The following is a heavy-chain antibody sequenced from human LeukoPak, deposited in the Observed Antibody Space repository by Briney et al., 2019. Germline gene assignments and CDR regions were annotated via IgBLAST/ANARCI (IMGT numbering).Heavy chain of an antibody. J-gene: IGHJ2*01. CDR2: IYYSGST. V-gene: IGHV4-59*01. Sequence: SETLSLTCTVSGGSISSYYWSWIRQPPGKGLEWIGYIYYSGSTNYNPSLKSRVTISVDTSKNQFSLKLSSVTAADTAVYYCARDNTARGVMGHWYFDLWGRGTLVTVSS. CDR3: ARDNTARGVMGHWYFDL. D-gene: IGHD3-10*01. CDR1: GGSISSYY.